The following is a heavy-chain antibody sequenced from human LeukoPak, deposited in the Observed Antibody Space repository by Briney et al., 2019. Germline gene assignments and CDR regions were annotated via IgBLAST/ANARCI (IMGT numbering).Heavy chain of an antibody. D-gene: IGHD1-1*01. CDR3: TGQRVTTTGVDYYYYYGMDV. J-gene: IGHJ6*02. CDR1: GFIFSGSA. Sequence: GGSLRLSCAASGFIFSGSAMHWVRQASGKGLKWVGRIRSKANNYATAYAASVKGRFTISRDDSKNTAYLQMNSLKTEDTAVYYCTGQRVTTTGVDYYYYYGMDVWGQGTTVTVSS. V-gene: IGHV3-73*01. CDR2: IRSKANNYAT.